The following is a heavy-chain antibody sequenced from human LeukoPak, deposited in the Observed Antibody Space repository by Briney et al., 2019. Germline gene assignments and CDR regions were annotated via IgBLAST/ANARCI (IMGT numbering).Heavy chain of an antibody. J-gene: IGHJ4*02. CDR2: ISSSGNTI. Sequence: PGGSLRLSCATSGFTFSSYSMNWVRQAPGKGLEWISYISSSGNTIYYADSMKGRFTISRDNANNSLFLQMHSLRDEDTAVYYCARDPVGYTSSSSDHWGQGTLVTVSS. D-gene: IGHD6-6*01. CDR3: ARDPVGYTSSSSDH. V-gene: IGHV3-48*02. CDR1: GFTFSSYS.